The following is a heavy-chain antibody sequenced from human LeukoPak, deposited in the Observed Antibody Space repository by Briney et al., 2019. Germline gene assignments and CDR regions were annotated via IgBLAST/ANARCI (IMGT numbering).Heavy chain of an antibody. CDR1: GFTFSNYA. Sequence: GGSLRLSCATSGFTFSNYAMSWVRQAPGKGLEWLSAIRYSGGTTYYADSVEGRFTISSDKFKNTLYLQMNNLRAEDTAVYYCATIGVNTVTLPSDVYWGQGTLVTVSS. D-gene: IGHD4-17*01. CDR2: IRYSGGTT. V-gene: IGHV3-23*01. CDR3: ATIGVNTVTLPSDVY. J-gene: IGHJ4*02.